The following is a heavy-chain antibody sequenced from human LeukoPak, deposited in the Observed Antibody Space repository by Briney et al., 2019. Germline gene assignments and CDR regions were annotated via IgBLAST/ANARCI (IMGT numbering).Heavy chain of an antibody. CDR3: AREARDCSSTSCYYFDY. D-gene: IGHD2-2*01. J-gene: IGHJ4*02. CDR1: GYTFTSYA. V-gene: IGHV7-4-1*02. CDR2: INTNTGNP. Sequence: GASVKVSCKASGYTFTSYAMNWVRQAPGQGLEWMGWINTNTGNPTYAQGFTGRFVFSLGTSVSTAYLQISSLKAEDTAVYYCAREARDCSSTSCYYFDYWGQGTLVTVSS.